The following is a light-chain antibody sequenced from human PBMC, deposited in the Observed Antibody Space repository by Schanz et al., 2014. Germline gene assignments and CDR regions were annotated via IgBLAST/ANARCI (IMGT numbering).Light chain of an antibody. Sequence: IQLTQSPSSLSASVGDRVTITCRASQGISSYLAWYQQKPGKAPKLLIYSASRLESGVPSRFSGSGSGTEFTLTISSLQPEDFAVYYCQQYNNWPPWTFGQGTKVEIK. CDR2: SAS. V-gene: IGKV1-9*01. CDR3: QQYNNWPPWT. CDR1: QGISSY. J-gene: IGKJ1*01.